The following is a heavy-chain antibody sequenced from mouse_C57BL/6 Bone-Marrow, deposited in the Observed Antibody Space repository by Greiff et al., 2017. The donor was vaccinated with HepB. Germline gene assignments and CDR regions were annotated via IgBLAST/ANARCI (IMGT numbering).Heavy chain of an antibody. J-gene: IGHJ3*01. CDR2: INPSSGYT. V-gene: IGHV1-4*01. Sequence: QVHVKQSGAELARPGASVKMSCKASGYTFTSYTMHWVKQRPGQGLEWIGYINPSSGYTKYNQKFKDKATLTADKSSSTAYMQLSSLTSEDSAVYYWARRSFAYWGQGTLVTVSA. CDR1: GYTFTSYT. CDR3: ARRSFAY.